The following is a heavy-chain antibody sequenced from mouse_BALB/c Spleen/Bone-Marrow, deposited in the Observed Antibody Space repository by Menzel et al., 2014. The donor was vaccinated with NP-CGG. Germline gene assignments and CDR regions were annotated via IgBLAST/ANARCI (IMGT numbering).Heavy chain of an antibody. V-gene: IGHV1-15*01. J-gene: IGHJ4*01. D-gene: IGHD4-1*01. CDR3: TRHWDYAMDY. Sequence: QVHLQQPGAELVRPGASVALSCKASGYTFTDYEMHWVKQTPVHGLEWIGAIDPETGGTAYNQKFKGKATLTADKSSSTAYMELRSLTSEDSAVYYCTRHWDYAMDYWGQGTSVTVSS. CDR2: IDPETGGT. CDR1: GYTFTDYE.